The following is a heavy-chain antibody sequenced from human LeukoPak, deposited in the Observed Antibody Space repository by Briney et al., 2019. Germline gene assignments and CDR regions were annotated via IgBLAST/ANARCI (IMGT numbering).Heavy chain of an antibody. CDR2: ISGSGGST. V-gene: IGHV3-23*01. CDR3: AREKSVLLWSLFDP. D-gene: IGHD3-10*01. CDR1: GFTFSSSA. J-gene: IGHJ5*02. Sequence: GGSLRLSCAASGFTFSSSAMSWVRQAPGKGLQWVSAISGSGGSTYYADSVKGRFTISRDNSKNTLYVQMNSLRAEDTAVYYCAREKSVLLWSLFDPWGQGTLVTVSS.